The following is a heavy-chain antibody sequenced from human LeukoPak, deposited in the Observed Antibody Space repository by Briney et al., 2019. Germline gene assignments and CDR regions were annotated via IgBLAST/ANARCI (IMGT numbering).Heavy chain of an antibody. CDR3: ARAGSYYDSSGYYFYFDY. CDR1: GFIFSSYS. J-gene: IGHJ4*02. D-gene: IGHD3-22*01. Sequence: SGGSLRLSCAASGFIFSSYSMNWVRQAPGKGLEWVSSIISDSSYKYYADSVKGRFTISRDNAKNSLYLQMNSLRVEDTAIYDCARAGSYYDSSGYYFYFDYWGQGTLVTVSS. CDR2: IISDSSYK. V-gene: IGHV3-21*01.